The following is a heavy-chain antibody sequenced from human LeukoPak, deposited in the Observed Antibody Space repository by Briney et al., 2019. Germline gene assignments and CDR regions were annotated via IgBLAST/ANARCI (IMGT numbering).Heavy chain of an antibody. CDR3: ARVGGDGYNSYDY. V-gene: IGHV3-30*03. CDR1: GFTFSSYG. CDR2: ISYDGSNK. Sequence: GGSLRLSCAASGFTFSSYGMHWVRQAPGKGLEWVAVISYDGSNKYYADSVKGRFTISRDNSKNTLYLQMNSLRSDDTAVYYCARVGGDGYNSYDYWGQGTLVTVSS. D-gene: IGHD5-24*01. J-gene: IGHJ4*02.